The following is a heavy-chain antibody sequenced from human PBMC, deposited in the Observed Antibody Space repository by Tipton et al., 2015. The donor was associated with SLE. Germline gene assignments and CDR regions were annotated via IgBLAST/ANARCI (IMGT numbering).Heavy chain of an antibody. J-gene: IGHJ4*02. V-gene: IGHV3-66*02. CDR3: ANLERYSGYDWHFDY. Sequence: SLRLSCAASGFSVSDKYMTWVRQAPGKGLEWVSVIYIGGSKYYGDSVKGRVTISRDTSRNTLDLQMNNLRPEDTAVYYCANLERYSGYDWHFDYWGQGTLVTVSS. CDR1: GFSVSDKY. CDR2: IYIGGSK. D-gene: IGHD5-12*01.